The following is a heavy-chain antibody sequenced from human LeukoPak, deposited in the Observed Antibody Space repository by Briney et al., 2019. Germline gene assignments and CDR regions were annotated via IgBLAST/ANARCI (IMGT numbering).Heavy chain of an antibody. CDR2: INPSGGST. CDR3: ARLQPTYYDFWSGYFDY. D-gene: IGHD3-3*01. CDR1: GYTFTSYY. V-gene: IGHV1-46*01. J-gene: IGHJ4*02. Sequence: ASVKVSCKASGYTFTSYYMHWVRQAPGQGLEWMGIINPSGGSTSYAQKFQGRVTMTRDTSTSTVYMELSSLRSEDTAVYYCARLQPTYYDFWSGYFDYWGQGTLVTVSS.